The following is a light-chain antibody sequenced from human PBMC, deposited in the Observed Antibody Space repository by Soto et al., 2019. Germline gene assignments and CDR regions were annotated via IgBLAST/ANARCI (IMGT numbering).Light chain of an antibody. CDR2: KAS. Sequence: DIQMTQSPSTLSASVGDRVTITCRASQSISSWLAWYQQKPGTAPKLLIYKASSLESGVPSRFSGSGSGTDFTLTISCLQSEDFATYYCQQYYSYPITFGQGTRLEIK. CDR1: QSISSW. V-gene: IGKV1-5*03. J-gene: IGKJ5*01. CDR3: QQYYSYPIT.